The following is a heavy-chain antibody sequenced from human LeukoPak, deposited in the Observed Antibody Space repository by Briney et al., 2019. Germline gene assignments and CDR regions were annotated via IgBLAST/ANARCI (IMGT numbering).Heavy chain of an antibody. J-gene: IGHJ4*02. CDR2: IWYDGSNK. Sequence: GGSLRLSCAASGFTFSSYGMQWVRQAPRKGLEWAAVIWYDGSNKYYAHSVKSRFTISRDNSKNTLYLQLNSLRADGTAEHYCSKDLRDYRYYFDCWGQGTLVSVSS. D-gene: IGHD4-11*01. V-gene: IGHV3-33*06. CDR3: SKDLRDYRYYFDC. CDR1: GFTFSSYG.